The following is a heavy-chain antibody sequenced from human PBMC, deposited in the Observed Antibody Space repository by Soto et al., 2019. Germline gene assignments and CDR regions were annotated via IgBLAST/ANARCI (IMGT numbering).Heavy chain of an antibody. CDR1: GFIFSNYN. V-gene: IGHV3-48*02. J-gene: IGHJ6*02. Sequence: EVQLVESGGGLVQPGGSLRLSCEVSGFIFSNYNRDWVRQAPGKGLEWLSYISPNSGVIHYADSVRGRFTVSRDNAKNSLFLQMSSLRDEDTAVYYCARDSGRGYSMDVWGQGTTVTVSS. D-gene: IGHD3-10*01. CDR3: ARDSGRGYSMDV. CDR2: ISPNSGVI.